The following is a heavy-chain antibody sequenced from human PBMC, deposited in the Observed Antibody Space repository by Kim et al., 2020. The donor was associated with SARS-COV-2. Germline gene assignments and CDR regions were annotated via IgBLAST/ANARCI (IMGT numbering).Heavy chain of an antibody. J-gene: IGHJ5*02. D-gene: IGHD3-3*01. CDR3: ARGGVRFPRRFDP. Sequence: GGSLRLSCAASGFTFSSYEMNWVRQAPGKGLEWVSYISSSGSTIYYADSVKGRFTISRDNAKNSLYLQMNSLRAEDTAVYYCARGGVRFPRRFDPWGQGTLVTVSS. CDR1: GFTFSSYE. V-gene: IGHV3-48*03. CDR2: ISSSGSTI.